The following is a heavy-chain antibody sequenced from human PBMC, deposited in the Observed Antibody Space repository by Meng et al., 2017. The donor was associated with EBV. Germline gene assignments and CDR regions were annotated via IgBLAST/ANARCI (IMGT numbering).Heavy chain of an antibody. Sequence: HVQLVQSGAEVKNPGASVKGSCKASGYALTSYILHWVRQAPGQRLEWMGWINVGVGYTKYSQKFQGRVTISSDTSATTGYMELSSLRSEDTAVYYCVRGPPVGVPGPGDYWGQGTLVTVSS. CDR1: GYALTSYI. V-gene: IGHV1-3*01. CDR3: VRGPPVGVPGPGDY. J-gene: IGHJ4*02. D-gene: IGHD2-21*01. CDR2: INVGVGYT.